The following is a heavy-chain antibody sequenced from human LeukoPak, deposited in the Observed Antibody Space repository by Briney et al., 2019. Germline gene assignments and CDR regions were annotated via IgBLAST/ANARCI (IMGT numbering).Heavy chain of an antibody. D-gene: IGHD6-13*01. J-gene: IGHJ6*02. CDR2: IYHSGST. V-gene: IGHV4-4*02. CDR3: AKLSSSWTDYYYGVDV. Sequence: SGTLSLTCAVSGGSISSSNWWSWVRQPPGKGLEGIGEIYHSGSTNYNPSLKSRVTISVDKSKNQFSLKLSSVTAADTAVYYCAKLSSSWTDYYYGVDVWGQGTTVTVSS. CDR1: GGSISSSNW.